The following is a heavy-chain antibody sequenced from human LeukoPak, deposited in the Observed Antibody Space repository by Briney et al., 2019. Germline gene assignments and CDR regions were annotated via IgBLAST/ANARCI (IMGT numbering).Heavy chain of an antibody. J-gene: IGHJ4*02. Sequence: GGSLRLSCAASGLTFRTYWMHWVRQAPGKGLVWVSRINGEGTTIDYADSVRGRFTISRDIAKNTLYLQMNSLRPEDTAVYHCVKDFVGVEEFWGQGTLVTVSS. CDR1: GLTFRTYW. V-gene: IGHV3-74*01. CDR2: INGEGTTI. D-gene: IGHD3-16*01. CDR3: VKDFVGVEEF.